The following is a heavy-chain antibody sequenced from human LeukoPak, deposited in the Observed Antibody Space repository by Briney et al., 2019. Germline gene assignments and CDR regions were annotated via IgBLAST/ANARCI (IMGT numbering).Heavy chain of an antibody. D-gene: IGHD2-2*01. J-gene: IGHJ4*02. V-gene: IGHV3-23*01. Sequence: GGSLRLSCAASGFTFSSYAMSWVRQAPGRGLEWVSGISGSVGNTYYADSVKGRFTISRDNSKNTLYLQMNGLRAEDTAVYYCAKDGALSTSWYFYCDYWGQGTLVTVSS. CDR2: ISGSVGNT. CDR1: GFTFSSYA. CDR3: AKDGALSTSWYFYCDY.